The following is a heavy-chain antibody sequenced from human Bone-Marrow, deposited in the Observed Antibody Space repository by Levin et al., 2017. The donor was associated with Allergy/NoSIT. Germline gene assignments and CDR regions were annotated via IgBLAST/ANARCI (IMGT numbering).Heavy chain of an antibody. CDR1: GYSFSRYD. CDR3: ARGLLLHPHAFDI. Sequence: ASVKVSCKATGYSFSRYDINWVRQATGQGPEWMGWLNPNSGNTVLAQKFQGRVTLTRNTSISTAYLELSSLRDDDTALYYCARGLLLHPHAFDIWGQGTVVTVSS. D-gene: IGHD2-15*01. CDR2: LNPNSGNT. J-gene: IGHJ3*02. V-gene: IGHV1-8*01.